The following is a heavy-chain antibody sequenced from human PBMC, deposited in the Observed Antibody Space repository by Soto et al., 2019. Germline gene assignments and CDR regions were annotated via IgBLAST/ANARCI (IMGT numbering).Heavy chain of an antibody. D-gene: IGHD6-13*01. Sequence: GGSLRLSCAASGFHFSSYSMNWVRQAPGKGLEWVSVISGSGDSTYYADSVKGRFTISRDNSKNTLYLQMNSLRTEDTAVYYCARRGPGTYFDYWGQGTLVTVSS. CDR3: ARRGPGTYFDY. CDR2: ISGSGDST. CDR1: GFHFSSYS. V-gene: IGHV3-23*01. J-gene: IGHJ4*02.